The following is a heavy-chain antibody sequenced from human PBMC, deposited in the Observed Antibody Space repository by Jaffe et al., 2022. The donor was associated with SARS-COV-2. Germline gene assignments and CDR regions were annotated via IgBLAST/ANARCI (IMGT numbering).Heavy chain of an antibody. CDR2: IYYSGST. Sequence: QVQLQESGPGLVKPSQTLSLTCTVYGASISSVGYYWSWIRQHPGKGLEWIGYIYYSGSTYYNPSLKSRLTISVDTSKNQFSLKLSSVTDADTAVYYCARYYSDTSGYSNWFDPWGQGTLVTVSS. CDR3: ARYYSDTSGYSNWFDP. CDR1: GASISSVGYY. D-gene: IGHD3-22*01. V-gene: IGHV4-31*03. J-gene: IGHJ5*02.